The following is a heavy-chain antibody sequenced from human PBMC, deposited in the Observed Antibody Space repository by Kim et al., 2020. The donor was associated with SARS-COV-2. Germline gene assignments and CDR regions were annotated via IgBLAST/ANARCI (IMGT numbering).Heavy chain of an antibody. J-gene: IGHJ4*02. CDR3: ARDPYPEWLRITFACGY. D-gene: IGHD5-12*01. V-gene: IGHV3-30*04. CDR1: GFTFSSYA. CDR2: ISYDGSNK. Sequence: GSLRLSCAASGFTFSSYAMHWVRQAPGKGLEWVAVISYDGSNKYYADSVKGRFTISRDNSKNTLYLQMNSVRAEDTAVYYWARDPYPEWLRITFACGYWGQGTLVTVAS.